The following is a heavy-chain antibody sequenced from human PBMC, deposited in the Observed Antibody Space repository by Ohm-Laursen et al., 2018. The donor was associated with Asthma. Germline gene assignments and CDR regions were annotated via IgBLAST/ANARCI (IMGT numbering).Heavy chain of an antibody. V-gene: IGHV3-7*01. J-gene: IGHJ4*02. CDR3: ARCHKKVDHEGAY. CDR2: TNEDGSEI. CDR1: GFTFSTYW. Sequence: RLSCAASGFTFSTYWMSWVRQAPGKGLEWVANTNEDGSEIYYVDSVKGRFTISRDNAKNSLYLQMNSLRVEDTAVYYCARCHKKVDHEGAYWGQGILVTVSS. D-gene: IGHD1-14*01.